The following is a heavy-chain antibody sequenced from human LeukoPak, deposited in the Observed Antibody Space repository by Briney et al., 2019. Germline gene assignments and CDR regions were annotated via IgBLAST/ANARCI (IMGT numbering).Heavy chain of an antibody. CDR3: GTLWFGELLFVSGLYYFDY. V-gene: IGHV4-34*01. CDR1: GGSFSGYY. D-gene: IGHD3-10*01. Sequence: PSETLSLTCAVYGGSFSGYYWSWIRQPPGKGLEWIGEINHSGSTNYNPSLKSRVTISVDTSKNQFSLKLSSVTAADTAVYYCGTLWFGELLFVSGLYYFDYWGQGTLVTVSS. J-gene: IGHJ4*02. CDR2: INHSGST.